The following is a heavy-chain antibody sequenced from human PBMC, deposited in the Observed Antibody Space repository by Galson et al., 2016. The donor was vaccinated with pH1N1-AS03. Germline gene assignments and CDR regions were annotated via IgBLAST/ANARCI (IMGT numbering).Heavy chain of an antibody. CDR3: ARGGDCSSTSCFAQHFAH. CDR2: ISYDVSNK. V-gene: IGHV3-30*04. Sequence: SCKASGDTFSTYAISWVRQAPGKGLEWVAVISYDVSNKYYAHSVKGRFTIPTDNSKNTPYMQMNSLRAEDTAVYYCARGGDCSSTSCFAQHFAHWGQGTLVTVSS. CDR1: GDTFSTYA. J-gene: IGHJ4*02. D-gene: IGHD2-2*01.